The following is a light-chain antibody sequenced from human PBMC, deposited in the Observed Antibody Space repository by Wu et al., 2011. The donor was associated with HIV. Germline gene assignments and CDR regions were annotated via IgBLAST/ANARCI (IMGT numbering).Light chain of an antibody. Sequence: EIVLTQSPGTLSLSPGERATLSCRASQSVSSSYLAWYQQKPGQAPRLLIYDASRRATGIPARFSGSGSGTDFTLTISSLEPEDFAVYYCQQRDNWPLT. J-gene: IGKJ5*01. CDR3: QQRDNWPLT. CDR1: QSVSSSY. CDR2: DAS. V-gene: IGKV3D-20*02.